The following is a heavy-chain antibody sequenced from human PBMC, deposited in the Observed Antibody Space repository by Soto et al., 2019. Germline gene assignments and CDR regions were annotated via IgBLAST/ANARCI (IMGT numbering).Heavy chain of an antibody. CDR1: GYTFTTYF. D-gene: IGHD3-22*01. J-gene: IGHJ4*02. Sequence: QVQLGQSGAEVKKPGASVKVSCKASGYTFTTYFIHWVRQAPGQGLELMGLINPSSGDTKYEQKFQGRLTMTRDTSTSTVYMELSSLKYDDTAVYYCARVATDHSGYFEYWGQGTLVTLSS. CDR2: INPSSGDT. V-gene: IGHV1-46*01. CDR3: ARVATDHSGYFEY.